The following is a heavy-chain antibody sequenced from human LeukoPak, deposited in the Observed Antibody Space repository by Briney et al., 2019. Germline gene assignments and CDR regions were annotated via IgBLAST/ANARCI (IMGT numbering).Heavy chain of an antibody. CDR3: ARSPYSSGWSVVDY. V-gene: IGHV3-48*03. CDR1: GFTFSSYE. D-gene: IGHD6-19*01. Sequence: QPGGSLRLSCAASGFTFSSYEMNWVRQAPGKGLEWVSYITGRGSTIYYADSVKGRFTISRDNAKHSLYLQMNSLRAEDTAVYYCARSPYSSGWSVVDYWGQGTLVTVSS. CDR2: ITGRGSTI. J-gene: IGHJ4*02.